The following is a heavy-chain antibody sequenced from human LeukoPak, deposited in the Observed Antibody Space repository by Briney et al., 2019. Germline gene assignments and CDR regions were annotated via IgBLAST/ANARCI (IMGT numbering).Heavy chain of an antibody. J-gene: IGHJ4*02. Sequence: PGRSLRLSCAASGFAFSTYPVHWVRQAPGKGLEWVAVISYDGSNKYYVDSVKGRFTISRDNSKNTLYLQMNSLRAEDTAIYYCASRHYDFGYYWGQGTLVTVSP. D-gene: IGHD4-17*01. CDR2: ISYDGSNK. CDR1: GFAFSTYP. V-gene: IGHV3-30*04. CDR3: ASRHYDFGYY.